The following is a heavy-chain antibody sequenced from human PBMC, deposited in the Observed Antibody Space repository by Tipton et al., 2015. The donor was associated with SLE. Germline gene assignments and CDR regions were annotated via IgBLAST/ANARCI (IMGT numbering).Heavy chain of an antibody. V-gene: IGHV4-34*01. J-gene: IGHJ6*03. CDR1: GGSFSGYY. D-gene: IGHD3-3*01. Sequence: TLSPTCVVYGGSFSGYYWSWIRQPPGKGLEWIGEINHSGSTNYNPSLKSRVTISVDTSKNQFSLKLSSVTAADTAVYYCARVRPPLSIFGVVKGTDYYYMDVWGKGTTVTVSS. CDR2: INHSGST. CDR3: ARVRPPLSIFGVVKGTDYYYMDV.